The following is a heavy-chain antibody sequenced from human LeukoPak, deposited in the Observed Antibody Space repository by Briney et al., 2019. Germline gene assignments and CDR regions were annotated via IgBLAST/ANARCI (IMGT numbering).Heavy chain of an antibody. CDR3: AAAYFGMDQYYYGMDV. J-gene: IGHJ6*02. Sequence: GSLRLSCAASGFTFSSYAMSWVRQAPGKGLEWVSSISVIGGSTYYADSVRGRFTISRDNPKNTLYLQMNSLRAEDTAVYYCAAAYFGMDQYYYGMDVWGQGTTVTVSS. CDR2: ISVIGGST. V-gene: IGHV3-23*01. CDR1: GFTFSSYA. D-gene: IGHD3-16*01.